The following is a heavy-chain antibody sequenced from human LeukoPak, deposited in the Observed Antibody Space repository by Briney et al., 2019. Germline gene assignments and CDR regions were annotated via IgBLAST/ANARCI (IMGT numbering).Heavy chain of an antibody. CDR1: GFTFSSYW. CDR2: IKQDGSEK. CDR3: ARESPDCSGGSCYFDY. V-gene: IGHV3-7*05. D-gene: IGHD2-15*01. Sequence: GGSLRLSCAASGFTFSSYWMSWVRQAPGKGLEWVANIKQDGSEKYYVDSVKGRFTISRDNAKNSLYLQMNRLRAEDTAVYYCARESPDCSGGSCYFDYWGQGTLVTVSS. J-gene: IGHJ4*02.